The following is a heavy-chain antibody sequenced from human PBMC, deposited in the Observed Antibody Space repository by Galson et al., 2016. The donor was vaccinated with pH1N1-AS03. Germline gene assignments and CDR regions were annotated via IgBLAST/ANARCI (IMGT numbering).Heavy chain of an antibody. Sequence: ETLSLTCTVSGASVNSFFWTWIRQPAGKGLEWIGRVYTTGATNYNPSLKSRVTMSVDRSKNEFSLNLTSVTAADTGVYYCAREPAPYNANYRYYYYYLDAWGKGTTVTVSS. CDR1: GASVNSFF. CDR3: AREPAPYNANYRYYYYYLDA. D-gene: IGHD3-16*02. V-gene: IGHV4-4*07. J-gene: IGHJ6*03. CDR2: VYTTGAT.